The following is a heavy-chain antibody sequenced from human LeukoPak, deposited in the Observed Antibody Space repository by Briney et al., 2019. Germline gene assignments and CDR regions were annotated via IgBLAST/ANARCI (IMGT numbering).Heavy chain of an antibody. V-gene: IGHV4-59*01. CDR3: ARGITMVRGAIRGFDY. D-gene: IGHD3-10*01. Sequence: SETLSLTCTVSGGSISSYYWSWIRQPPGKGLEWIGYIYYSGSTNYNPSLKSRVTISVDTSKNQFSLKLSSVTAADTAVYYCARGITMVRGAIRGFDYWGQGTLVTVSS. J-gene: IGHJ4*02. CDR2: IYYSGST. CDR1: GGSISSYY.